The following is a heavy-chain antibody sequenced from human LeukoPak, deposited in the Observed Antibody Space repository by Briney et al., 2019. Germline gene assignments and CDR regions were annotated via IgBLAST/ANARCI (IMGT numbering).Heavy chain of an antibody. D-gene: IGHD1-14*01. CDR2: ISSSSSYI. J-gene: IGHJ4*02. V-gene: IGHV3-21*01. CDR1: GFTLSSYS. CDR3: ARVGDNDYFDY. Sequence: PGGSLRLSCAASGFTLSSYSMNWVRQAPGKGLEWVSSISSSSSYIHYADSVKGRFTISRDNAKNSLYLQMNSLRAEDTAVYYCARVGDNDYFDYWGQGTLVTVSS.